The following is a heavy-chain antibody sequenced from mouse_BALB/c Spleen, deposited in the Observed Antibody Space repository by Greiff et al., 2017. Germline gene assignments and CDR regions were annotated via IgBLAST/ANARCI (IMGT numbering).Heavy chain of an antibody. J-gene: IGHJ4*01. Sequence: VQLQQSGAELMKPGASVKISCKATGYTFSSYWIEWVKQRPGHGLEWIGEILPGSGSTNYNEKFKGKATFTADTSSNTAYMQLSSLTSEDSAVYYCARGGDKVYYYAMDYWGQGTSVTVSS. D-gene: IGHD3-3*01. CDR2: ILPGSGST. CDR1: GYTFSSYW. V-gene: IGHV1-9*01. CDR3: ARGGDKVYYYAMDY.